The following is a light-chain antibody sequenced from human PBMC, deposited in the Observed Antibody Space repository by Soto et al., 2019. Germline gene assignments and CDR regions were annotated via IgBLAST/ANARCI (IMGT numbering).Light chain of an antibody. J-gene: IGKJ3*01. CDR3: HHRSNWPET. CDR1: QSVSNNY. Sequence: EIVLTQSPGTLSLSPGERATLSCRASQSVSNNYLAWYQQKPGQAPRLLIYGASSRATGIPARFSGSGSGTDFTLTISSLEAEDFAVYYCHHRSNWPETFGPGTKVDIK. V-gene: IGKV3-11*01. CDR2: GAS.